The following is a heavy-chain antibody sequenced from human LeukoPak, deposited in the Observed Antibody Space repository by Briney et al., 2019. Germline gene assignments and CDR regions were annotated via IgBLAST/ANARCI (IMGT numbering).Heavy chain of an antibody. V-gene: IGHV3-48*01. Sequence: GGSLRLSCAASGFTSDKYSMNWVRQAPGKGLEWVSRISSASITIYYADSVKGRFTISRDNAKSSLYLHMTSLRAEDTALYYCARDYYRSGSYAVDFWGQGTLVTVSS. D-gene: IGHD3-10*01. CDR2: ISSASITI. J-gene: IGHJ4*02. CDR3: ARDYYRSGSYAVDF. CDR1: GFTSDKYS.